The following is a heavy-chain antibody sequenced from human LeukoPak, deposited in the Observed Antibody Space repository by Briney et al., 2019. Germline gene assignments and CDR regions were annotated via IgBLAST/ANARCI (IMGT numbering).Heavy chain of an antibody. CDR2: ISGSGGST. V-gene: IGHV3-23*01. CDR3: AKADSRAYGFDP. CDR1: GFTVSSNY. J-gene: IGHJ5*02. Sequence: PGGSLRLSCAASGFTVSSNYMSWVRQAPGKGLEWVSAISGSGGSTYYADSVKGRFTISRDNSKNTLYLQMNSLRAEDTAVYYCAKADSRAYGFDPWGQGTLVTVSS. D-gene: IGHD2-21*02.